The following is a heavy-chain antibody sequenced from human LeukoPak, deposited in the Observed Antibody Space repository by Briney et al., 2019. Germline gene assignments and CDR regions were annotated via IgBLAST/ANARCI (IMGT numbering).Heavy chain of an antibody. CDR2: ISYDGSNK. CDR3: AKVSQQMAPGGYYYYYYMDV. Sequence: GGSLRLSCAASGFTFSSYGMHWVRQAPGKGLEWVAVISYDGSNKYYADSVKGRFTISRDNSKNTLYLQMNSLRAEDTAVYYCAKVSQQMAPGGYYYYYYMDVWGKGTTVTVSS. D-gene: IGHD6-13*01. V-gene: IGHV3-30*18. J-gene: IGHJ6*03. CDR1: GFTFSSYG.